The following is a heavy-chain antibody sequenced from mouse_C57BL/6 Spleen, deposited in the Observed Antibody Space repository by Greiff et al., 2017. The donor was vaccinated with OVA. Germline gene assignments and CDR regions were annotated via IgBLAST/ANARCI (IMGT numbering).Heavy chain of an antibody. V-gene: IGHV1-26*01. CDR1: GYTFTDYY. CDR2: INPKNGGT. J-gene: IGHJ2*01. D-gene: IGHD1-1*01. CDR3: SRHQYGSSSFDY. Sequence: EVQLQQSGPELVKPGASVKISCKASGYTFTDYYMNWVKQSHGKSLEWIGDINPKNGGTSYNKKFKGKATLTVDKSSSTAYMELRSLTSEDAAADYCSRHQYGSSSFDYWGQGTTLTVSS.